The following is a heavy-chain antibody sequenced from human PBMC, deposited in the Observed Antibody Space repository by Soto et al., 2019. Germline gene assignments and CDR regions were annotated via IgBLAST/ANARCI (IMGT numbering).Heavy chain of an antibody. V-gene: IGHV3-23*01. J-gene: IGHJ4*02. CDR1: GFTFSSCA. Sequence: EVQLLESGGGLVQPGGSLRLSCAASGFTFSSCAMSWVRQAPGKGLEWVSAISDSGRNTYYAASVKGRFTISKDTSKNTLYLQMNSLRVEDTAVYYCAKGIKWELPFDYWGQGTLVTVSS. D-gene: IGHD1-26*01. CDR2: ISDSGRNT. CDR3: AKGIKWELPFDY.